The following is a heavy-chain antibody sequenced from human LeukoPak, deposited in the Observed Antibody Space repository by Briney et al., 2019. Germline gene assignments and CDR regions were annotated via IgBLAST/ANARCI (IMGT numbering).Heavy chain of an antibody. CDR1: GFTFSSYS. CDR2: ISSSSYI. J-gene: IGHJ4*02. V-gene: IGHV3-21*01. D-gene: IGHD2-2*01. Sequence: KPGGSLRLSCAASGFTFSSYSMNWVRQAPGKGLEWVSSISSSSYIYYADSVKGRFTISRDNAKNSLYLQMNSLRAEDTAVYYCARDKGHCSSTSCYAFDYWGQGTLVTVSS. CDR3: ARDKGHCSSTSCYAFDY.